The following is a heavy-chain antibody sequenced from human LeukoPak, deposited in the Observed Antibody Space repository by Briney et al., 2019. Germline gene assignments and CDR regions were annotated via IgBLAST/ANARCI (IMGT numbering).Heavy chain of an antibody. V-gene: IGHV1-69*06. CDR2: IIPIFGTA. Sequence: ASVKVSCKASGGTFSSYAISWVRQAPGQGLEWMGGIIPIFGTANYAQKFRGRVTITADKSTSTAYMELSSLRSEDTAVYYCARGNSRENWFDPWGQGTLVTVSS. CDR3: ARGNSRENWFDP. CDR1: GGTFSSYA. D-gene: IGHD4-23*01. J-gene: IGHJ5*02.